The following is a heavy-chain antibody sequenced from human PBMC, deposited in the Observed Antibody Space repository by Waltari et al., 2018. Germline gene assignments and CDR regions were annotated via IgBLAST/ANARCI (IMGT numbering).Heavy chain of an antibody. CDR3: ARGEYSSSSSGRCRFDP. D-gene: IGHD6-6*01. CDR1: GGSISSYY. CDR2: IYYSGGT. J-gene: IGHJ5*02. Sequence: QVQLQESGPGLVKPSETLSLTCTVSGGSISSYYWSWIRQPPGKGLEWIWYIYYSGGTHYNPSLKSRVTISVDTSKNQFSLKLSSVTAADTAVYYCARGEYSSSSSGRCRFDPWGQGTLVTVSS. V-gene: IGHV4-59*01.